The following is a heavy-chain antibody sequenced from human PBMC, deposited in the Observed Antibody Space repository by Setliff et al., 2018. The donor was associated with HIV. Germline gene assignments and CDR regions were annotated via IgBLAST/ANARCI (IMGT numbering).Heavy chain of an antibody. CDR3: ARQLSNSLDQ. V-gene: IGHV1-2*02. CDR2: ISPNSDGT. J-gene: IGHJ4*02. Sequence: ASVKVSCKASGYTFTDYFMHWVRQAPGQGLEWMGWISPNSDGTNYAPKFQGRVTMTRDTSINTAYMELSRLRSDDTAVYYCARQLSNSLDQWGQGTLVTVSS. CDR1: GYTFTDYF. D-gene: IGHD7-27*01.